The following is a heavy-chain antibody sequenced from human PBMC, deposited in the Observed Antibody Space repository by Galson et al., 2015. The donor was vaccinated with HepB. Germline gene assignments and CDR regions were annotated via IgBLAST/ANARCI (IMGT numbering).Heavy chain of an antibody. J-gene: IGHJ4*02. Sequence: SLRLSCAGSRFSFSSYAMSWVRQAPGKGLEWVSAISASGSSTYYADSVQGRFTISRDNSDNTLYLQMNSLRAGDTAVYYCAKHGSSWSYYFDYWGQGTLVTVSS. V-gene: IGHV3-23*01. D-gene: IGHD6-13*01. CDR1: RFSFSSYA. CDR3: AKHGSSWSYYFDY. CDR2: ISASGSST.